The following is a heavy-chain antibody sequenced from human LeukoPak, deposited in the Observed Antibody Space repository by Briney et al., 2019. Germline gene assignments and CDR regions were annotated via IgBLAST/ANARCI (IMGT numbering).Heavy chain of an antibody. CDR3: ARAEGAAAAGTR. Sequence: SGGSLRICCAASGFTVSSNYMSWVRQAPGKGLEWVSVIYSGGSTYYADSVKGRFTISRDNSKNMLYLQMNSLRAEDTAVYYCARAEGAAAAGTRWGQGTLVTVSS. D-gene: IGHD6-13*01. CDR2: IYSGGST. J-gene: IGHJ4*02. V-gene: IGHV3-53*01. CDR1: GFTVSSNY.